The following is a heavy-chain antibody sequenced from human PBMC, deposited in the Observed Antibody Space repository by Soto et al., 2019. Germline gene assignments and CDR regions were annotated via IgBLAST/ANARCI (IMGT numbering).Heavy chain of an antibody. CDR3: AREGYCSGGSCYFDGMDV. Sequence: SETLSLTCTVSGGSISSGGYYWSWIRQHPGKGLEWLGYIYYSGSTYYNPSLKSRVTISVDTSKNQFSLKLSSVTAADTAVYYCAREGYCSGGSCYFDGMDVWGQGTTVTVSS. D-gene: IGHD2-15*01. V-gene: IGHV4-31*03. CDR2: IYYSGST. CDR1: GGSISSGGYY. J-gene: IGHJ6*02.